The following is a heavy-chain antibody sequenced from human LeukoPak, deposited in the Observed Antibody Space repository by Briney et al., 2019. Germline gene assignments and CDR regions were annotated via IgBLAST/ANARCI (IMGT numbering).Heavy chain of an antibody. D-gene: IGHD6-6*01. CDR2: IKQDGSEK. J-gene: IGHJ3*02. V-gene: IGHV3-7*04. CDR3: ARVYRESIAARGAFDI. Sequence: GGSLRLSCAASGFTFSSYWVSWVRQAPGKGLEWVANIKQDGSEKYYVDSVKGRFTISRDNAKNSLYLQMNSLRAEDTAVYYCARVYRESIAARGAFDIWGQGTMVTVSS. CDR1: GFTFSSYW.